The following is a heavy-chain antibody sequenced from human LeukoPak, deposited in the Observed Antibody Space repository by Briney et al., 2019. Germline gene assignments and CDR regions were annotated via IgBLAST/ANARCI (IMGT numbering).Heavy chain of an antibody. Sequence: GGSLRLSCAASGFTFSSYAMGWVRQAPGKGLEWVSAISGSGGSTYYADSVKGRFTISRDNSKNTLYLQMNSLRAEDTAVYYCAKEASGLNTVTTPLGYFDYWGQGTLVTVSS. CDR1: GFTFSSYA. CDR3: AKEASGLNTVTTPLGYFDY. CDR2: ISGSGGST. V-gene: IGHV3-23*01. J-gene: IGHJ4*02. D-gene: IGHD4-17*01.